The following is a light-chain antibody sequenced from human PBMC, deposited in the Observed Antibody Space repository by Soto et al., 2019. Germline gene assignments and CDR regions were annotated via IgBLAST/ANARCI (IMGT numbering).Light chain of an antibody. CDR3: QQYDSVFT. V-gene: IGKV1-33*01. Sequence: IHMTQSASSLSASVGDRVTIACQASQGITNYLNWYQQKPGKAPKLLIYGASNLETGVPSRFSGSGSGTDFTFTISSLQAEDIATYFCQQYDSVFTFGQGTRLEIK. CDR2: GAS. CDR1: QGITNY. J-gene: IGKJ5*01.